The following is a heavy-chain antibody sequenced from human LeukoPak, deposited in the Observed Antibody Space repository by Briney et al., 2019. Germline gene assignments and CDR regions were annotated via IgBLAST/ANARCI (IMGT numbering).Heavy chain of an antibody. CDR2: ISWNSGSI. J-gene: IGHJ6*03. D-gene: IGHD6-19*01. Sequence: PAGGSLRLSCAASGFTFDDYAMHWVRQAPGKGLEWVSGISWNSGSIGYADSVKGRFTISRDNAKNSLYLQMNSLRAEDTALYYCARGHSSGWYYYYYYRDVWGKGTTVTVSS. V-gene: IGHV3-9*01. CDR1: GFTFDDYA. CDR3: ARGHSSGWYYYYYYRDV.